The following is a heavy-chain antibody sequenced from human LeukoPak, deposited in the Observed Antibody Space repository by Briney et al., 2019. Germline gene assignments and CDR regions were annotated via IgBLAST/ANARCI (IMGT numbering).Heavy chain of an antibody. CDR2: LAYDGSNK. Sequence: GGSLRLSCAASGFIVSNYVMHWVRQTPGKGLEWVAVLAYDGSNKYYADSVKGRFTISRDNSRNTLYLQMNRLRPEDTAMYYCARDLEGITVFGAQGYWGQGTLATVFS. V-gene: IGHV3-30*03. CDR3: ARDLEGITVFGAQGY. CDR1: GFIVSNYV. D-gene: IGHD3-3*01. J-gene: IGHJ4*02.